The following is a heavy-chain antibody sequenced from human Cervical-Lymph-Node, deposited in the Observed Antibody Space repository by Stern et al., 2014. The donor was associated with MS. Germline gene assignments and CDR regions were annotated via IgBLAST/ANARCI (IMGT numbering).Heavy chain of an antibody. V-gene: IGHV4-34*01. CDR1: GGSFSGYY. Sequence: QVQLQQWGAGLLKPSETLSLTCAVYGGSFSGYYWSWIRQPPGKGLEWIGEINHSGSTNYNPSLKSRVTISVDTSKNQFSRKLSSVTAADTAVYYCARANYYYGSGSYYNGWGQGTLVTVSS. CDR3: ARANYYYGSGSYYNG. J-gene: IGHJ4*02. CDR2: INHSGST. D-gene: IGHD3-10*01.